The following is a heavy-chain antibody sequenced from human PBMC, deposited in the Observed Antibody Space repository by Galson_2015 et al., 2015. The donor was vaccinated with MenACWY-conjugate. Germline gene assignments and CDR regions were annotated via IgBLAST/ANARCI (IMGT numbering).Heavy chain of an antibody. J-gene: IGHJ6*03. D-gene: IGHD2-8*01. Sequence: QSGAEVKKPGESLKISCKGSGYSFTSYWIGWVRQMPGKGLEWMGIIYPGDSDTRYSPSFQGQVTISADKSISTAYLQWSSLKASDTAMYYCARGSRRYCTSGVCYNYMGVWGKGTTVTVSS. V-gene: IGHV5-51*03. CDR3: ARGSRRYCTSGVCYNYMGV. CDR1: GYSFTSYW. CDR2: IYPGDSDT.